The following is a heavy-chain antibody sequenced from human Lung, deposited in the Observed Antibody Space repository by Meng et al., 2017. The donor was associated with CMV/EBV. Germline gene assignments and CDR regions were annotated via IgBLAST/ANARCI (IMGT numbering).Heavy chain of an antibody. CDR1: GYTFSDYY. CDR2: INPNSGGT. J-gene: IGHJ4*02. V-gene: IGHV1-2*02. Sequence: SVKVSXKVSGYTFSDYYMHWVRQAPGQGLEWMGWINPNSGGTNYAQKFQGRVTMTRDTSISTAYMELSRLRSDDTAVYYCAREDYHDSTSYQDFDYWGQGTLVTVSS. CDR3: AREDYHDSTSYQDFDY. D-gene: IGHD3-22*01.